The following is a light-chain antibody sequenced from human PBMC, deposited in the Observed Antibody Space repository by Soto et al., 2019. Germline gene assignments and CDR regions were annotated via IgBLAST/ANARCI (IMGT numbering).Light chain of an antibody. CDR3: LLSYSGASWV. Sequence: QAVVTQETSLTVSPGGTVTLTCGSSTGAVTSGHYPYWFQQKPGQAPRTLIYDTSNQHSWTPARFSGSLLGGKAALTLSGPQTDDAAEYYCLLSYSGASWVFGGGTKLTVL. CDR2: DTS. V-gene: IGLV7-46*01. CDR1: TGAVTSGHY. J-gene: IGLJ3*02.